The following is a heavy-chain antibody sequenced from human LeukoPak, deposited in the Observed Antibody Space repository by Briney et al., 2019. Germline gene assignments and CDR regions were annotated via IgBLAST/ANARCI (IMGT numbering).Heavy chain of an antibody. CDR3: AKCSGGNCYHSDDH. J-gene: IGHJ5*02. Sequence: TGGSRRLSCAASGFTFSAYSMNWVRQAPGKVLEWVSSISSGIRYIYYADSVKGRFTISRDNAKDSLYLQMNSLRAEDTAVYYCAKCSGGNCYHSDDHWGQGTLVTVS. V-gene: IGHV3-21*01. D-gene: IGHD2-15*01. CDR2: ISSGIRYI. CDR1: GFTFSAYS.